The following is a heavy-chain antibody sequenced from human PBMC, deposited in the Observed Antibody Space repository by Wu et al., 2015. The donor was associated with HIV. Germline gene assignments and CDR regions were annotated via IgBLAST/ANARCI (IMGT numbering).Heavy chain of an antibody. J-gene: IGHJ6*01. Sequence: QVQLVQSGAEVKKPGSSVKVSCKASGGTFSSYAISWVRQAPGQGLEWMGGIIPIFGTANYAQKFQGRVTITTDESTSTAYMELSSLRSEDTAVYYCARVDDSSGYSSWGMDVLGAKGTTGHRLL. CDR3: ARVDDSSGYSSWGMDV. CDR2: IIPIFGTA. V-gene: IGHV1-69*05. D-gene: IGHD3-22*01. CDR1: GGTFSSYA.